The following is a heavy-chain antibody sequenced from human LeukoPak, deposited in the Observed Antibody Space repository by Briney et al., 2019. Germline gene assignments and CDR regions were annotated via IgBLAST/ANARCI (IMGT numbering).Heavy chain of an antibody. D-gene: IGHD3-10*01. CDR1: GGSISSYY. CDR3: ARSYGSGKLSIDY. Sequence: SETLSLTCTVSGGSISSYYWSWIRQPPGKGLEWIGYIYYSGSTNYNPSLKSRVTISVDTSKNQFSLKLSSVTAADTAVYYCARSYGSGKLSIDYWGQGTLVTVSS. CDR2: IYYSGST. V-gene: IGHV4-59*01. J-gene: IGHJ4*02.